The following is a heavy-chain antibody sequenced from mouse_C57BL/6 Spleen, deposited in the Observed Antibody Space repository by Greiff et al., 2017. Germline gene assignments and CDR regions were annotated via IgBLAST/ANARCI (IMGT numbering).Heavy chain of an antibody. CDR2: INPNNGGT. J-gene: IGHJ1*03. V-gene: IGHV1-26*01. CDR1: GYTFTDYY. D-gene: IGHD1-1*01. CDR3: ARGALTTVVYWYFDV. Sequence: VQLQQSGPELVKPGASVKISCKASGYTFTDYYMNWVKQSHGKSLEWIGDINPNNGGTSYNQKFKGKATLTVDKSSSTAYMELRSLTSEDSAVYYCARGALTTVVYWYFDVWGTGTTVTVSS.